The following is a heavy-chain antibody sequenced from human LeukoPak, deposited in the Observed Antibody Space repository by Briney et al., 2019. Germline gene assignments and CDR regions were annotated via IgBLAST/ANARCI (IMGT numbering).Heavy chain of an antibody. CDR3: ARGRDGFDGFDF. D-gene: IGHD3-10*01. J-gene: IGHJ3*01. Sequence: AAVKVSCKASGXIXXXXXXHXXXXXXGXXXXWXGCINXNSGGINYALRFQGRVTMTSDTYIRTAYMDLSGLRSDDTAVFYCARGRDGFDGFDFWGQGTMVNV. CDR1: GXIXXXXX. V-gene: IGHV1-2*02. CDR2: INXNSGGI.